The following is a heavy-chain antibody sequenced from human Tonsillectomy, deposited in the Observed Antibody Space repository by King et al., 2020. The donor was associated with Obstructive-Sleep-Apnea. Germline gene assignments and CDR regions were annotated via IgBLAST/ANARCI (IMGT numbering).Heavy chain of an antibody. Sequence: TLKESGPTLVKATQTLTLTCTCSGVSLSTSGVGVGWILQPPGKALEWLALIYWDGDELYSPSLKDKLTITKDSSKNQVGLRMTNMDPVDAATYYCALRVDSYSDMSGYYFDYWGQGTRVTVSS. CDR2: IYWDGDE. J-gene: IGHJ4*02. CDR1: GVSLSTSGVG. D-gene: IGHD3-22*01. V-gene: IGHV2-5*02. CDR3: ALRVDSYSDMSGYYFDY.